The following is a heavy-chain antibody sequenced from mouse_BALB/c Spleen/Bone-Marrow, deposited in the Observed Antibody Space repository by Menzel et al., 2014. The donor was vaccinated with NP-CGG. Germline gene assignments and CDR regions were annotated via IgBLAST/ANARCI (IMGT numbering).Heavy chain of an antibody. CDR3: ARGGYYYFDS. CDR1: GFTFSSYA. CDR2: IISGGST. V-gene: IGHV5-6-5*01. Sequence: EVMLVESGGGLVEPGGSLKLSCAASGFTFSSYAMSWVRQTPEKRLEWVASIISGGSTYYPDSVKGRFTISRDNARNILYLQMSNLRSEDTAMYYCARGGYYYFDSWGQGTTLTVSS. D-gene: IGHD1-2*01. J-gene: IGHJ2*01.